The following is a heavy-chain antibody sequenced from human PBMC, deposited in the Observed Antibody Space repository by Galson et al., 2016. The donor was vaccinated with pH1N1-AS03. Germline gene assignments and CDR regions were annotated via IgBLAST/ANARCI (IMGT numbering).Heavy chain of an antibody. D-gene: IGHD6-13*01. Sequence: SLRLSCAASGFTFNCAMSWVRQAPGRGLVWVSAISGSGDNTFYEDSVRGRFTISRDNSENTLYLQMNNLRAEETAVYYCAKVMHGYGSSWSNFFDHWGQGTRVTVSS. CDR3: AKVMHGYGSSWSNFFDH. CDR1: GFTFNCA. CDR2: ISGSGDNT. V-gene: IGHV3-23*01. J-gene: IGHJ4*02.